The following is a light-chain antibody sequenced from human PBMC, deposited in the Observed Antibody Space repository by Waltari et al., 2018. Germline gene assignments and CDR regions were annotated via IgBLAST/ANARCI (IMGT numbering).Light chain of an antibody. V-gene: IGKV1-39*01. Sequence: DIQMTQSPSSLSASLGDTVTITCRASPSIRSYLHWYQQKPGKAPKLLIYSATSLHSGVPSRFSGSGSGTDFTLTISSLQPEDFATYYCQQTYSSPRTFGQGTKLEIK. CDR1: PSIRSY. CDR3: QQTYSSPRT. J-gene: IGKJ2*01. CDR2: SAT.